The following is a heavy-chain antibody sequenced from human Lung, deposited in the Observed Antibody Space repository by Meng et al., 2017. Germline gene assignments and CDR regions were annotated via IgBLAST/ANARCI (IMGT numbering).Heavy chain of an antibody. CDR3: ARGGAYCSGATCWGTDY. Sequence: QAQLVQSGAEVKKPGASVKVSCEASGYSFTGYYMYWVQQAPGQGLEWMGRINPSSGGTDYAQKFQGRVTMTRDTSISTGYMELSRLRSDDTAVYYCARGGAYCSGATCWGTDYWGQGTLVTVSS. J-gene: IGHJ4*02. D-gene: IGHD2-15*01. V-gene: IGHV1-2*06. CDR1: GYSFTGYY. CDR2: INPSSGGT.